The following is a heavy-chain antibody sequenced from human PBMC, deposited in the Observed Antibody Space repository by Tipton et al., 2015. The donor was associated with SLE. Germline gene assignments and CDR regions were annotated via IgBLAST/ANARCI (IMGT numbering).Heavy chain of an antibody. Sequence: SLRLSCAASGFTFDRYAMHWVRQAPGKGLEWVSSISWNSGRIVCADSVKGRFTISRDNAKKPLYLQMNSLRAEDTALYYCTKDQWMEPQGVFDYWGQGTLVTVSS. J-gene: IGHJ4*02. CDR2: ISWNSGRI. D-gene: IGHD1-14*01. V-gene: IGHV3-9*01. CDR3: TKDQWMEPQGVFDY. CDR1: GFTFDRYA.